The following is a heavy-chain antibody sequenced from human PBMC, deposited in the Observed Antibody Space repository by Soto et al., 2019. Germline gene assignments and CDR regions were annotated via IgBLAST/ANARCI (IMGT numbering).Heavy chain of an antibody. J-gene: IGHJ3*02. CDR1: GYTFTSYG. Sequence: ASVKVSCKASGYTFTSYGISWVRQAPGQGLEWMGWISAYNGNTNYAQKLQGRVTMTTDTSTSTAYMELRSLRSDDTAVYYCAVPTTVTAEGAFDIWGQGTTVTVSS. D-gene: IGHD4-17*01. V-gene: IGHV1-18*01. CDR2: ISAYNGNT. CDR3: AVPTTVTAEGAFDI.